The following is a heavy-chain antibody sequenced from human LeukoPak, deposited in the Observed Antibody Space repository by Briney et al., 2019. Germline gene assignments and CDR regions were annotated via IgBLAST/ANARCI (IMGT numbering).Heavy chain of an antibody. CDR3: ARDRVTGTDGGHFDY. CDR1: GYTFTSYY. D-gene: IGHD1-1*01. Sequence: ASVKVSCKASGYTFTSYYRHWVRQAPGQGLEWMGIINPSGGSTSYAQKFQGRVTMTRDTSTSTVYMELSSLRSEDTAVYYCARDRVTGTDGGHFDYWGQGTLVTVSS. J-gene: IGHJ4*02. CDR2: INPSGGST. V-gene: IGHV1-46*01.